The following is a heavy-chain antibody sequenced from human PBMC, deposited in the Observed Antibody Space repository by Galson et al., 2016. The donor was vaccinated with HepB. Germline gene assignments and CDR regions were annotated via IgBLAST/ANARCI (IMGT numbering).Heavy chain of an antibody. CDR3: ARELVRSAFDL. V-gene: IGHV3-23*01. CDR1: GFTFSSYA. Sequence: SLRLSCAASGFTFSSYAMSWVRQAPGKGLQWVSGISGSGGNTYYADSVKGRFTLSRDNFKNTLYLQMNSLRAEDTGVYYCARELVRSAFDLWGQGTMVTVSS. D-gene: IGHD1-26*01. CDR2: ISGSGGNT. J-gene: IGHJ3*01.